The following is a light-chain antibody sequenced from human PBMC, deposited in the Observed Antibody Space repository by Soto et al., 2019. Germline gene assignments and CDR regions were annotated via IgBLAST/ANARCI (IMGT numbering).Light chain of an antibody. CDR2: NAS. CDR3: LQYSDWPPRYT. J-gene: IGKJ2*01. CDR1: QSVSRH. V-gene: IGKV3-15*01. Sequence: EIVLTQSPATLSVSPGESATLSCRASQSVSRHLAWYQQKPGQAPRVLIYNASTRATGIPATFSGSGSGTEFTLTISSLQSEDFAVYYCLQYSDWPPRYTFGQGIKLEIK.